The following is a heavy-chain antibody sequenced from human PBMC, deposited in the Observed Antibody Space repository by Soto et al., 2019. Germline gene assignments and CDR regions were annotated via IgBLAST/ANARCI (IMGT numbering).Heavy chain of an antibody. CDR1: GFTVSSNY. D-gene: IGHD3-22*01. CDR2: IYSGGST. V-gene: IGHV3-66*01. J-gene: IGHJ3*02. Sequence: GGSLRLSCAASGFTVSSNYMSWVRQAPGKGLEWVSVIYSGGSTYYADSVKGRFTISRDNSKNTLYLQMNSLRAEDTAVYYCARDARYYDSSGHDAFDIWGQGTMVTVSS. CDR3: ARDARYYDSSGHDAFDI.